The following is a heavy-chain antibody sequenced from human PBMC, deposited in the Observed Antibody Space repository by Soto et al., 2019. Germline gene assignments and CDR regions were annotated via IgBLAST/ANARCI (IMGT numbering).Heavy chain of an antibody. J-gene: IGHJ5*02. CDR1: GFTFSSYA. CDR2: ISGSGGST. V-gene: IGHV3-23*01. Sequence: GGSLRLSCAASGFTFSSYAMSWVRQAPGKGLDWVSAISGSGGSTYYADSVKGRFTISRDNSKNTLYLQMNSLRAEDTAVYYCAKYFHPDSLPAPGPVWFDPWGQGTLVTVSS. D-gene: IGHD2-21*01. CDR3: AKYFHPDSLPAPGPVWFDP.